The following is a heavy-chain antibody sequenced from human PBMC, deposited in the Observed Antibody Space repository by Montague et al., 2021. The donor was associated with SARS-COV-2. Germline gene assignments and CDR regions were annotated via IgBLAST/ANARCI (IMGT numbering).Heavy chain of an antibody. J-gene: IGHJ4*02. V-gene: IGHV4-31*03. CDR3: ASFMIQAVPNY. Sequence: TLSLTCTVAGASIISGGYYWSWIRQHPGKGLEWIGYIFHSGTTYYSPSLESRVTMSVDTSENQFSLKLVSVTAADTAVYYCASFMIQAVPNYWGQGTLVTVSS. CDR1: GASIISGGYY. D-gene: IGHD3-16*01. CDR2: IFHSGTT.